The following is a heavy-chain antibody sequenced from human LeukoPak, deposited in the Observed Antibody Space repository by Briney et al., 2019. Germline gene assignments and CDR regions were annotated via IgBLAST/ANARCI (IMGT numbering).Heavy chain of an antibody. CDR2: IYYSGST. J-gene: IGHJ5*02. V-gene: IGHV4-39*07. CDR1: GVSIRTSTYY. D-gene: IGHD2-15*01. Sequence: SETLSLTCNVSGVSIRTSTYYWNWIRQSPGTGLEWIGSIYYSGSTYYNPSLKSRVTMSVDTSKNQFSLRLTSMTAADTAVYHCARVKPGGSSTSFDPWGQGTLVTVSS. CDR3: ARVKPGGSSTSFDP.